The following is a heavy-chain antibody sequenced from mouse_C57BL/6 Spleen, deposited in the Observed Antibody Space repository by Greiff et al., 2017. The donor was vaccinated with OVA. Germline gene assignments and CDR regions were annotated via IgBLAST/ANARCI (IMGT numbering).Heavy chain of an antibody. V-gene: IGHV5-17*01. J-gene: IGHJ2*01. Sequence: EVMLVESGGGLVKPGGSLKLSCAASGFTFSDYGMHWVRQAPEKGLEWVAYISSGSSTLYYADTVKGRFTISRGNAKNTLFLQMTSLRSEDTAMYYCANSGTGYWGQGTTRTGSS. D-gene: IGHD3-1*01. CDR2: ISSGSSTL. CDR1: GFTFSDYG. CDR3: ANSGTGY.